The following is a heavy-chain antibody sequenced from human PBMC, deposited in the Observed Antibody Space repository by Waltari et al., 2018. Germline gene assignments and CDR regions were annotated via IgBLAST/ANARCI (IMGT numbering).Heavy chain of an antibody. J-gene: IGHJ4*02. Sequence: QVQLQESGPGLVKPSEALSLTCAVSGYSISSGYYWGWIRQPPGKGLEWIGGIYHSGSNYYNPSLKRRVTISVDTSKTQFSLKLSSVTAADTAVYYCARASITMIVVVVFDYWGQGTLVTVSS. CDR2: IYHSGSN. D-gene: IGHD3-22*01. V-gene: IGHV4-38-2*01. CDR1: GYSISSGYY. CDR3: ARASITMIVVVVFDY.